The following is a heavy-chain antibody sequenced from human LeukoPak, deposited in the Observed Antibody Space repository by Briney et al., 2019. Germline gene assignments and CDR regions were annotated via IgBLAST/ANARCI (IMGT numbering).Heavy chain of an antibody. D-gene: IGHD6-13*01. CDR1: GFTFSSYG. CDR3: ACWGGSSWHPYYYYYYMDV. Sequence: PGGSLRLSCAASGFTFSSYGMHWVRRAPGKGLEWVAVIWYDGSNKYYADSVKGRFTISRDNSKNTLYLQMNSLRAEDTAVYYCACWGGSSWHPYYYYYYMDVWGKGTTVTVSS. V-gene: IGHV3-33*01. J-gene: IGHJ6*03. CDR2: IWYDGSNK.